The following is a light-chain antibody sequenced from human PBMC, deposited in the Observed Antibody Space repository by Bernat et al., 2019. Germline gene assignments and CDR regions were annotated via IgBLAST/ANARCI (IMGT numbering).Light chain of an antibody. CDR3: MQALQTPLT. V-gene: IGKV2-28*01. Sequence: EIVMTQSPLSLPVTPGEPASISYKSSQSLQSNGYNNLDWYLQKPGQSPQLLIYLASNRASGVPDRFNGSGSGTDFTLKISRVEAEDVGTYYCMQALQTPLTFGGGTKMEIK. CDR2: LAS. J-gene: IGKJ4*01. CDR1: QSLQSNGYNN.